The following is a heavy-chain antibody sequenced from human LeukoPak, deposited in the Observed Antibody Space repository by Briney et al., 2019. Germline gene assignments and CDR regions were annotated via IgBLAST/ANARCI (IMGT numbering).Heavy chain of an antibody. Sequence: SETLSLTCTVSGVSISPYYWSWIRQPPGKGLEWIGFIYYSGSTNYNPSLKSRVTISVDTSKNQFSLKLRSVTAADTAVYYCATQIAVAGTEGGWFDPWGQGTLVTVSS. CDR1: GVSISPYY. V-gene: IGHV4-59*08. CDR2: IYYSGST. CDR3: ATQIAVAGTEGGWFDP. D-gene: IGHD6-19*01. J-gene: IGHJ5*02.